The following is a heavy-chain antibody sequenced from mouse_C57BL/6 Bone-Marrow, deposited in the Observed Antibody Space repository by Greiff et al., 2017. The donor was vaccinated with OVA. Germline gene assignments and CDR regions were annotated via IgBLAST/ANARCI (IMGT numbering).Heavy chain of an antibody. D-gene: IGHD2-4*01. CDR1: GFNFKDDY. CDR2: IDPENGDT. V-gene: IGHV14-4*01. CDR3: TSYDYDEAYYARDY. Sequence: EVQLQQSGAELVRPGASVKLSCTASGFNFKDDYMHWVKQRPEQGLEWIGWIDPENGDTEYASKFQGKATITADTSSNTAYLQLSSLTSEDTAVYDCTSYDYDEAYYARDYWGQGTTVTVSS. J-gene: IGHJ4*01.